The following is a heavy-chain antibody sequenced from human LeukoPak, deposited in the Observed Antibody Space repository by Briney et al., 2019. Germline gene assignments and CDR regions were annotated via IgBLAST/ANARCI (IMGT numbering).Heavy chain of an antibody. D-gene: IGHD5-24*01. CDR1: GFTFNDYA. CDR3: ARGLRDNYNYHAFHV. J-gene: IGHJ3*01. CDR2: ISWNSGSI. V-gene: IGHV3-9*03. Sequence: GGSLRLSCAASGFTFNDYAMHWVRQAPGKGLEWVSGISWNSGSIGYADSVKGRFTISRDNAKNSLYLQMNSLRADDMAIYYCARGLRDNYNYHAFHVWGQGTLVTVSS.